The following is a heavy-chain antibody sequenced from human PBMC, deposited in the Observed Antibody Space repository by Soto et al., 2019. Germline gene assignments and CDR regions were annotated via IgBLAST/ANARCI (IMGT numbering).Heavy chain of an antibody. V-gene: IGHV3-23*01. CDR2: IANSGDGT. J-gene: IGHJ4*02. CDR1: GFTCSNCA. CDR3: AARVRPVGGLLGSPFDY. D-gene: IGHD6-19*01. Sequence: EVQLMESGGGLVQPGGSLRLSCAASGFTCSNCAMNWVRHSPGKGPEWVSTIANSGDGTYYADSVKGRFTISRDNSKKQLYRQMSSLRAEDPAVDYCAARVRPVGGLLGSPFDYWGQGTLVTVSS.